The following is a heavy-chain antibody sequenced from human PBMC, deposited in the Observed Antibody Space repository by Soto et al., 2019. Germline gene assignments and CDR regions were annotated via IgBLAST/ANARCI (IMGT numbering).Heavy chain of an antibody. Sequence: DVQLVESGGGLVKPGGSLRRSCAASGFPFSNIWMTWVRQAPGKGVEWVGRIKRRTDGGAIDYAAPVRGRFTISRDDSTNTRDLRIGSLKPEDTALYYCTTLGRSADDAWGPGTLVTASP. CDR3: TTLGRSADDA. CDR2: IKRRTDGGAI. V-gene: IGHV3-15*01. CDR1: GFPFSNIW. D-gene: IGHD5-12*01. J-gene: IGHJ5*02.